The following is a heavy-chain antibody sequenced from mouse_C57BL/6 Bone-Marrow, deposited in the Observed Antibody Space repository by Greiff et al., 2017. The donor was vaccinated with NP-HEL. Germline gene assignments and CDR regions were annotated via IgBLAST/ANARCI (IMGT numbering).Heavy chain of an antibody. V-gene: IGHV1-63*01. CDR1: GYTFTNYW. J-gene: IGHJ1*03. D-gene: IGHD1-1*01. CDR3: AREATVEWYFDV. Sequence: QVQLKQSGAELVRPGTSVKMSCKASGYTFTNYWIGWAKQRPGHGLEWIGDIYPGGGYTNYNEKFKGKATLTADKSSSTAYMQFSSLTSEDSAIYYCAREATVEWYFDVWGTGTTVTVSS. CDR2: IYPGGGYT.